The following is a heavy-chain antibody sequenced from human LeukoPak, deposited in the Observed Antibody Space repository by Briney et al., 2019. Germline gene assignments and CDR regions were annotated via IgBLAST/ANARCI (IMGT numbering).Heavy chain of an antibody. D-gene: IGHD1-26*01. CDR3: AREDYSGSYG. V-gene: IGHV3-30*01. J-gene: IGHJ4*02. Sequence: KYYADSVKGRFTISRDNSKNTLYLQMNSLRAEDTAMYYCAREDYSGSYGWGQGTLVTVSS. CDR2: K.